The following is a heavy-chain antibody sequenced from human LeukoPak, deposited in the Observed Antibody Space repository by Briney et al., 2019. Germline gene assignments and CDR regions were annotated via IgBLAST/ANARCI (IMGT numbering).Heavy chain of an antibody. D-gene: IGHD3-10*01. V-gene: IGHV4-59*01. CDR2: IYYSGST. CDR3: ARVAYYGSGSLNFDY. J-gene: IGHJ4*02. Sequence: SETLSHTCTVSGGSISSYYWSWIRQPPGKGLEWIGYIYYSGSTNYNPSLKSRVTISVDTSKNQFSLKLSSVTAADTAVYYCARVAYYGSGSLNFDYWGQGTLVTVSS. CDR1: GGSISSYY.